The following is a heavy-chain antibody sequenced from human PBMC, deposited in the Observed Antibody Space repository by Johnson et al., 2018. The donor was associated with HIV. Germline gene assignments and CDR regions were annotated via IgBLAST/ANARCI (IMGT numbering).Heavy chain of an antibody. Sequence: VQLVESGGGLVQPGMSLRLSCAASGFTFDDYAMHWVRQAPGKGLEWVSSISWNSGSIGYADSVKGRFTISRDNAKNSLYLQMNSLRAEDTALYYCAKGATSGSLDDAFDIWGQGTMVTVSS. CDR3: AKGATSGSLDDAFDI. CDR1: GFTFDDYA. J-gene: IGHJ3*02. V-gene: IGHV3-9*01. CDR2: ISWNSGSI. D-gene: IGHD1-26*01.